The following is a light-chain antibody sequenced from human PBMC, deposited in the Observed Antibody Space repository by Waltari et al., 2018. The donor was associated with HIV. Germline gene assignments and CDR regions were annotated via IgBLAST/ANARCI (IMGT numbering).Light chain of an antibody. CDR1: QSFGSF. CDR2: GSS. V-gene: IGKV3-11*01. J-gene: IGKJ4*01. Sequence: IVLTQSPATLSLSPGERATLSGRASQSFGSFLARYQQQPGQAPRLLMSGSSTRATGIPARFSASGSVTDFTLTISRLEPEDFAVYYCHQRSKWPLTFGGGTKLEIK. CDR3: HQRSKWPLT.